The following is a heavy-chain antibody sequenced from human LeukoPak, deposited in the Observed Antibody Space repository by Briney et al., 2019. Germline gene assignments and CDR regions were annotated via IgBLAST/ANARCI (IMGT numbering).Heavy chain of an antibody. Sequence: SQTLSLTCTVSGGSISSGGYYWSWIRQHPRKGLEWIGYIYYSGSTYYNPSLKSRVTISVDTSKSQFSLKLSSVTAADTAVYYCARDHSGYDDNWFDPWGQGTLVTVSS. D-gene: IGHD5-12*01. J-gene: IGHJ5*02. CDR2: IYYSGST. CDR1: GGSISSGGYY. V-gene: IGHV4-31*03. CDR3: ARDHSGYDDNWFDP.